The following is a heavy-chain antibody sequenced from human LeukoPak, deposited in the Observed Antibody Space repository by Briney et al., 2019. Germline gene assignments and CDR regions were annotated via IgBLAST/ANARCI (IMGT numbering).Heavy chain of an antibody. J-gene: IGHJ6*03. CDR2: IYYSGSA. Sequence: SETLSLTCTVSGGSISSYYWSWIRQPPGKGLEWIGYIYYSGSANYKSSLKSRVTISVDTSKNQFSLKLSSVTAADTAVYYCARTTEGGYSYGYFYYYYMDVWGKGTTVTISS. D-gene: IGHD5-18*01. V-gene: IGHV4-59*01. CDR1: GGSISSYY. CDR3: ARTTEGGYSYGYFYYYYMDV.